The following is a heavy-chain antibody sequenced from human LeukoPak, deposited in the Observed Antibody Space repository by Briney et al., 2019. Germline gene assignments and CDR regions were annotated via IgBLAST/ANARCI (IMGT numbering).Heavy chain of an antibody. V-gene: IGHV1-8*01. Sequence: ASVKVSCKASGYTFTSYDINWVRQATGQGIEWMGWMNPNSGNTGYAQKFQGRVTLTRDTSISTDYMELSSLRSDDTAVYYCAREELVISGYFYYYYMDVWGKGTTVTISS. CDR2: MNPNSGNT. CDR3: AREELVISGYFYYYYMDV. J-gene: IGHJ6*03. D-gene: IGHD3-9*01. CDR1: GYTFTSYD.